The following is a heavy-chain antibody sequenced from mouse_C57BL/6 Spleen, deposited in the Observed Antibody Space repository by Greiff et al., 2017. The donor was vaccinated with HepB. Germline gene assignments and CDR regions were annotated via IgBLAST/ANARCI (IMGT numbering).Heavy chain of an antibody. Sequence: QVQLQQPGAELVKPGASVKMSCKASGYTFTSYWITWVKQRPGQGLEWIGDIYPGSGSTNYNEKFKSKATLTVDTSSSPSYMQLSSLTSEDAAVYYCAREDYGSSLDYWGQGTTLTVSS. J-gene: IGHJ2*01. D-gene: IGHD1-1*01. V-gene: IGHV1-55*01. CDR3: AREDYGSSLDY. CDR2: IYPGSGST. CDR1: GYTFTSYW.